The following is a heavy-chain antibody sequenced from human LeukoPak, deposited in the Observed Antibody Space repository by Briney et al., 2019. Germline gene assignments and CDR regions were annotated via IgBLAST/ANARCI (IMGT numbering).Heavy chain of an antibody. CDR3: ARVSSSSLDYYYYYMDV. CDR1: GYTFTGYY. CDR2: INPNSGGT. Sequence: ASVKVSCKASGYTFTGYYMHWVRQAPGQGLEWMGRINPNSGGTNYAQKFQGRVTMTRDTSISTAYMELSRLRSDDTAVYYCARVSSSSLDYYYYYMDVWGEGTTVTVSS. D-gene: IGHD6-6*01. V-gene: IGHV1-2*06. J-gene: IGHJ6*03.